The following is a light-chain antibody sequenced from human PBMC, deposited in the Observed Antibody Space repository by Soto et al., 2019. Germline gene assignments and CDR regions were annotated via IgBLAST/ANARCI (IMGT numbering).Light chain of an antibody. V-gene: IGKV3-20*01. CDR1: QSVGGNY. J-gene: IGKJ2*01. CDR3: QQYGSLLRT. CDR2: AAS. Sequence: EIVLTQSPGTLSLSPGERATLSCRASQSVGGNYLAWYQQKPGQAPRLLVYAASTRATGIPDRFSGSGSGTDFSLTISRLEPEDFAVYYCQQYGSLLRTFGQGTKLEIK.